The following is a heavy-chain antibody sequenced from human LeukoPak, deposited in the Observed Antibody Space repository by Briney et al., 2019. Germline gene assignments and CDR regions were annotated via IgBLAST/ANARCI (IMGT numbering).Heavy chain of an antibody. CDR3: ARASGVVTAMGAFDI. CDR2: INPNSGGT. Sequence: ASVKVSCKTSGYTFSDFYIHWVRQAPGQGLEWMGWINPNSGGTNYAQKLQGRVTMTRDTSISTAYMELSRLRSDDTAVYYCARASGVVTAMGAFDIWGQGTMVTVSS. V-gene: IGHV1-2*02. J-gene: IGHJ3*02. D-gene: IGHD2-21*02. CDR1: GYTFSDFY.